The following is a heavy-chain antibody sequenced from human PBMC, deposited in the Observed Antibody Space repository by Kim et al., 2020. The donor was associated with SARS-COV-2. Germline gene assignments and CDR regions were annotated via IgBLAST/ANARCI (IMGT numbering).Heavy chain of an antibody. Sequence: SETLSLTCTVSGGSTSSRGFYWGWIRQPPGKGLEWIASIYYSGSTYYNPSLKSRVTISVDTSKNEFSLNLSSVTAADTAVYYCARHDLDIIREIFNLDWFDPWGQGTLVTVSS. CDR3: ARHDLDIIREIFNLDWFDP. V-gene: IGHV4-39*01. CDR1: GGSTSSRGFY. D-gene: IGHD3-10*01. CDR2: IYYSGST. J-gene: IGHJ5*02.